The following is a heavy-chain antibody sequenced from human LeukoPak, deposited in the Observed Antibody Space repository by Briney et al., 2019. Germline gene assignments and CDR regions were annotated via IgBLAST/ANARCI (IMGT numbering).Heavy chain of an antibody. V-gene: IGHV4-59*01. D-gene: IGHD3-3*01. Sequence: PSETLSLTCTVSGGSISNYYWSWIRQPPGKGLEGMGYIFYGGSTKYNPSLKSRLTISIDTSKNQFSLRLSSVTAADMALYYCARYGFVSGHHDAFDTWGQGTMVTVSS. CDR3: ARYGFVSGHHDAFDT. CDR1: GGSISNYY. J-gene: IGHJ3*02. CDR2: IFYGGST.